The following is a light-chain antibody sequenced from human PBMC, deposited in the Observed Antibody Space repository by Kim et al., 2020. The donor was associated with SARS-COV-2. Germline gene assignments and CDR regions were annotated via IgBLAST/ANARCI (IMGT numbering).Light chain of an antibody. J-gene: IGLJ3*02. Sequence: QAGLTQPPSVSKDLRQTATLTCTGNSNNVGNEGATWLQQHQGHPPKLLSYRNNNRPSGISERISASRSGNTASLTITEVQPEDEADYYCAAWDSCRIAWVFGGGTQLTVL. CDR2: RNN. V-gene: IGLV10-54*04. CDR3: AAWDSCRIAWV. CDR1: SNNVGNEG.